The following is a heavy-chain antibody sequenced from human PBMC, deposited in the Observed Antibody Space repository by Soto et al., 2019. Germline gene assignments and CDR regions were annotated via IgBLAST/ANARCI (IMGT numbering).Heavy chain of an antibody. Sequence: QVQLQQWGAGLLKPSETLSLTCAVYGGSFSGYYWSWIRQPPGKGLEWIGEINHSGSTNYNPSLKSRVTISVDSSKNKFSLKLSSVTAADTAVYYCARTSRFNYWGQGTLVTVSS. CDR1: GGSFSGYY. CDR2: INHSGST. J-gene: IGHJ4*02. V-gene: IGHV4-34*01. CDR3: ARTSRFNY.